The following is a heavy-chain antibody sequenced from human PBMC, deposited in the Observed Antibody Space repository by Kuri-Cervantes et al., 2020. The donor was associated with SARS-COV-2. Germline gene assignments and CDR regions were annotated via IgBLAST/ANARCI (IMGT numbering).Heavy chain of an antibody. D-gene: IGHD3-22*01. V-gene: IGHV3-13*01. Sequence: GESLKISCAASGFTFSSYDMHWVRQATGKGLEWVSAIGTAGDTYYPDSVKGRFTISRDNSKNTLYLQMNSLRAEDTAVYYCAKLTYYDSGGDYWGQGTLVTVSS. CDR2: IGTAGDT. J-gene: IGHJ4*02. CDR3: AKLTYYDSGGDY. CDR1: GFTFSSYD.